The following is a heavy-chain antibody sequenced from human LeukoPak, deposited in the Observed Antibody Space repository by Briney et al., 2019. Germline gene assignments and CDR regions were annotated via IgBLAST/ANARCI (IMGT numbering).Heavy chain of an antibody. CDR2: IYTSGST. J-gene: IGHJ6*03. CDR1: GGSISSGSYY. CDR3: ASGRFDWLTYYYYYMDV. V-gene: IGHV4-61*02. D-gene: IGHD3-9*01. Sequence: PSETLSLTCTVSGGSISSGSYYWSWIRQPAGKGLEWIGRIYTSGSTNCNPSLKSRVTISVDTSKNQFSLKLSSVTAADTAVYYCASGRFDWLTYYYYYMDVWGKGTTVTISS.